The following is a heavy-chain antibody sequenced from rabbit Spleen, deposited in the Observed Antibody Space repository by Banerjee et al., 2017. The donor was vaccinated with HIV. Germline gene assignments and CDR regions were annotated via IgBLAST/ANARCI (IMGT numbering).Heavy chain of an antibody. V-gene: IGHV1S45*01. Sequence: QEQLVESGGGLVHPEGSLTLTCRASGVSLNDKAVMCWVRQAPGKGLEWIACINIVTGKSVYASWAKGRFTMSRTSSTTVTLQMTSLTAADTATYFCARDLVAVIGWNFNLWGPGTLVTVS. CDR3: ARDLVAVIGWNFNL. D-gene: IGHD4-2*01. CDR1: GVSLNDKAV. CDR2: INIVTGKS. J-gene: IGHJ4*01.